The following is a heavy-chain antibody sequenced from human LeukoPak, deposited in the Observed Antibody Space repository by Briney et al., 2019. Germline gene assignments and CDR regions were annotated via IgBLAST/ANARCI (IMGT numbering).Heavy chain of an antibody. CDR1: GYTFTGYY. Sequence: ASVKVSCKASGYTFTGYYMHWVRQAPGQGLEWMGWINPNGGGTNYAQKFQGRITMTRDTSISTDYMELSRLRSDDTAVYYCGRDRNYQDSSGRPGYWGQGTLVTVPS. J-gene: IGHJ4*02. CDR3: GRDRNYQDSSGRPGY. V-gene: IGHV1-2*02. D-gene: IGHD3-22*01. CDR2: INPNGGGT.